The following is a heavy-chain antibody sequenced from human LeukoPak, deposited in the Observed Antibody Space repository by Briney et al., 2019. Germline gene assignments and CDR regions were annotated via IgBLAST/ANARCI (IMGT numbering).Heavy chain of an antibody. CDR1: GFTFRTDA. V-gene: IGHV3-23*01. Sequence: GGSLRLSYAASGFTFRTDAITWLRQAPGKGLEWVSAISVSGGSTYYADSVKGRFTISRYNSKNTLYLQMNSLRAEDTAVYYCAKARTIDYCGQGTLVTVSS. D-gene: IGHD3/OR15-3a*01. CDR2: ISVSGGST. J-gene: IGHJ4*02. CDR3: AKARTIDY.